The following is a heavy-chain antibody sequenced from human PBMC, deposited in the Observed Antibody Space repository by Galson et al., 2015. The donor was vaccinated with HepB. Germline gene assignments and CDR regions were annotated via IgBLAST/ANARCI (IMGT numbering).Heavy chain of an antibody. CDR1: GFTFSSYP. D-gene: IGHD6-13*01. Sequence: SLRLSCAASGFTFSSYPMHWVRQAPGKGPEWVAVISYDGSIDYYADSVKGRFTISRGNPKNTVYLQMSSLRPEETAVYYCARGSAAGTWGYGMDVWGQGTTVSVSS. V-gene: IGHV3-30*04. J-gene: IGHJ6*02. CDR2: ISYDGSID. CDR3: ARGSAAGTWGYGMDV.